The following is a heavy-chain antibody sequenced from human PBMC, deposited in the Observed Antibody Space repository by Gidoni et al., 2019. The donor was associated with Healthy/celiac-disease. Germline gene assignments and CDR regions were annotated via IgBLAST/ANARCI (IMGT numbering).Heavy chain of an antibody. CDR1: GFTFSGSA. D-gene: IGHD3-3*02. V-gene: IGHV3-73*01. CDR2: IRSKANSYAT. J-gene: IGHJ6*02. Sequence: EVQLVESGGGLVQPGGSLKLSCAASGFTFSGSAMHWVRQSSGKGLEWVGRIRSKANSYATAYAASVKGRFTISRDDSKNTAYLQMNSLKTEDTAVYYCTPSRPHFVSPKATYYGMDVWGQGTTVTVSS. CDR3: TPSRPHFVSPKATYYGMDV.